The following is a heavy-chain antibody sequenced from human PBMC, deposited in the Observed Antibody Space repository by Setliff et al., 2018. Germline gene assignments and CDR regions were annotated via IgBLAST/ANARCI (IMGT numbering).Heavy chain of an antibody. J-gene: IGHJ3*02. Sequence: ASVKVSCKASGYTFTSYGITWVRQAPGQGLEWMGWISAYNGNTNYSQKLQGRVTMTTDTSTSTAYMELRSLRSDDTAVYYCARVDGYNSAFDIWGQGTMVTVSS. D-gene: IGHD5-12*01. V-gene: IGHV1-18*01. CDR2: ISAYNGNT. CDR3: ARVDGYNSAFDI. CDR1: GYTFTSYG.